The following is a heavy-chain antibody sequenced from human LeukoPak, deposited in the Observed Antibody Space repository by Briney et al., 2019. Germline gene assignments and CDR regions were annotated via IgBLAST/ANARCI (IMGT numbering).Heavy chain of an antibody. CDR3: AKDPDASDI. CDR2: IFNGGRSK. J-gene: IGHJ3*02. Sequence: PGRSLRLSCAASGFTFSRNDMYWVRQAPGKGLEWVADIFNGGRSKYYADSVKGRFTISRDNSKNTLYLQMNSLKTEDTAVYYCAKDPDASDIWGRGTTVTVSS. V-gene: IGHV3-30*18. CDR1: GFTFSRND.